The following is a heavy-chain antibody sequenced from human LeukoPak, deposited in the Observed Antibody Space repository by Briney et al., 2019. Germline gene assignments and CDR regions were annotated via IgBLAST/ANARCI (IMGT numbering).Heavy chain of an antibody. CDR3: ASRQRAAAGTFWIAFDY. CDR1: GGSISSYY. CDR2: IYTSGST. Sequence: SETLSLTCTVSGGSISSYYWSWIRQPPGKGLEWIGYIYTSGSTNYNPSLKSRVTISVDTSKNQFSLKLSSVTAADTAVYYCASRQRAAAGTFWIAFDYWGQGTLVTVSS. D-gene: IGHD6-13*01. J-gene: IGHJ4*02. V-gene: IGHV4-4*09.